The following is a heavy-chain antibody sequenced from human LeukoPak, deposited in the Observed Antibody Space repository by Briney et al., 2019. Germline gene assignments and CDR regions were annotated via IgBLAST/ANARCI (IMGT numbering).Heavy chain of an antibody. V-gene: IGHV4-59*08. CDR2: IDYSGST. CDR3: ARPRSSGSIINP. CDR1: GGSISSYY. Sequence: PSETLSLTCTVSGGSISSYYWSWIRQPPGKGLEWIGHIDYSGSTNYNPSLKSRVNISVDTSKNQFSLKLSSVTAADTAVYYCARPRSSGSIINPWGQGTLVTVSS. D-gene: IGHD6-19*01. J-gene: IGHJ5*02.